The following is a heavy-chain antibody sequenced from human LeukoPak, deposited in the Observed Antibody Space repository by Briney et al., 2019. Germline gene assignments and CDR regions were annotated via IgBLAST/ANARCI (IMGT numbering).Heavy chain of an antibody. CDR1: GGSIGTYY. Sequence: SETLSLTCTVSGGSIGTYYWSWVRQSPGKGLEWIGYIYVTGTRYNPYLQSRVTISVDRSRNQFFLKMSSVTAADTAVYYCARHIGGGIEDMDVWGKGTKVIVSS. CDR2: IYVTGT. CDR3: ARHIGGGIEDMDV. J-gene: IGHJ6*03. D-gene: IGHD3-16*02. V-gene: IGHV4-59*08.